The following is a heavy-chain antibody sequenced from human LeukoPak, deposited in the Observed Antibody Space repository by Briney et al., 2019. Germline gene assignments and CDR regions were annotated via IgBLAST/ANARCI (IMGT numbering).Heavy chain of an antibody. V-gene: IGHV3-48*02. J-gene: IGHJ4*02. CDR1: GFTFSSYG. CDR3: ARGCSGGSCFGDFDY. D-gene: IGHD2-15*01. CDR2: ISSRSSTI. Sequence: PGGSLRLSCAASGFTFSSYGMNWVRQAPGKGLEWISYISSRSSTIYYADSVKGRFTISRDNAKNSLYLQMNSLRDEDTAVYYCARGCSGGSCFGDFDYWGRGTLGTVSS.